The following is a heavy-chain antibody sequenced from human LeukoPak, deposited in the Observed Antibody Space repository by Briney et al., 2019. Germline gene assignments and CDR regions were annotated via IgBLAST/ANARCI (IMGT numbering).Heavy chain of an antibody. CDR1: GDSISSYY. V-gene: IGHV4-59*08. CDR2: IYYSGST. CDR3: ARQGRGYGGNSDY. J-gene: IGHJ4*02. D-gene: IGHD4-23*01. Sequence: SETLSLTCTVSGDSISSYYWTWLRQPPGKGLEGIGYIYYSGSTNYNPSLKSRVTISVDTSKNQFSLKLSSVTAADTAVYYCARQGRGYGGNSDYWGQGTLVTVSS.